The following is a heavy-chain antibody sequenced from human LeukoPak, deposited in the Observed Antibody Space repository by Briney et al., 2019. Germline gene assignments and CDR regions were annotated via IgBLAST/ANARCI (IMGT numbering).Heavy chain of an antibody. CDR1: GGSISSYY. J-gene: IGHJ4*02. Sequence: PSETLSLTCTVSGGSISSYYWSWIRQPPGKGLEWIGYIYYSGSTNYNPSLKSRVTISVDTSKNQFSLKLSSVTAADTAVYYCARDLSYSSGWDWGQGTLVIVSS. D-gene: IGHD6-19*01. CDR2: IYYSGST. CDR3: ARDLSYSSGWD. V-gene: IGHV4-59*01.